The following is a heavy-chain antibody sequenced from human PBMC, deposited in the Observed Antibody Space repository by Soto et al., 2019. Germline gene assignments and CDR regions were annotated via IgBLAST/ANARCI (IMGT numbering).Heavy chain of an antibody. CDR2: ISAYNGNT. J-gene: IGHJ4*02. CDR3: ARVLALTPDDYVEYFDY. V-gene: IGHV1-18*01. CDR1: GYTFTSYG. Sequence: QVQLVQSGAEVKKPGASVKVSCKASGYTFTSYGISWVRQAPGQGLEWMGWISAYNGNTNYAQKLQGRVTMTTDTSTSTAYMELRSLRSDDTAVYYCARVLALTPDDYVEYFDYWGQGTLVTVSS. D-gene: IGHD4-17*01.